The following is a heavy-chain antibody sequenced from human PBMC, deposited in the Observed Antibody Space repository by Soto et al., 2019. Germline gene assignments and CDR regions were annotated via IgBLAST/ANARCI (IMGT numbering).Heavy chain of an antibody. V-gene: IGHV4-34*01. J-gene: IGHJ5*02. D-gene: IGHD6-13*01. CDR2: INHSGST. CDR1: GGSFSGYY. Sequence: SETLSLTCAVYGGSFSGYYWSWIRQPPGKGLEWIGEINHSGSTNYNPSLKSRVTISVDTSKNQFSLKLSSVTAADTAVYYCARSIAAAAMGWFDPWGQGTLVNRLL. CDR3: ARSIAAAAMGWFDP.